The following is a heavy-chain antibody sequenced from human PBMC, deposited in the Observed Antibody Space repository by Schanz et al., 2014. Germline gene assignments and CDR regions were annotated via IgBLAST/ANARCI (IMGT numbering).Heavy chain of an antibody. D-gene: IGHD2-21*01. J-gene: IGHJ4*02. V-gene: IGHV3-21*04. Sequence: VQLVESGGGVVQPGGSLRLSCAASGFTFSNAWMSWVRQAPGKGLEWVSYIRSDNNYIYYADSVKGRFTISRDNAKNSLYLQMNGLRPEDTAFYYCAKALGLRPFDYWGQGTLVTVSS. CDR1: GFTFSNAW. CDR3: AKALGLRPFDY. CDR2: IRSDNNYI.